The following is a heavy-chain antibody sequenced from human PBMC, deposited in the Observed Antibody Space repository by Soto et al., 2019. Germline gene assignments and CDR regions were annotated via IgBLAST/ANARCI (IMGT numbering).Heavy chain of an antibody. CDR1: GYAFTGYY. Sequence: ASVKVSCKSSGYAFTGYYIHWVRQAPGQGLEWMGWINPNSGDTNYAQKFQGRVTMTRDTSFSTAYMELSSLRSDDTAVYYCANRYSYVHFWGQGTLVTVS. CDR3: ANRYSYVHF. V-gene: IGHV1-2*02. J-gene: IGHJ4*02. CDR2: INPNSGDT. D-gene: IGHD5-18*01.